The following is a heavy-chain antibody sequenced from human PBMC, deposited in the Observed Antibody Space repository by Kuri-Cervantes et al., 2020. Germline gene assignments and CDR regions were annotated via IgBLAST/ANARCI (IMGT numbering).Heavy chain of an antibody. CDR3: ARDRIVATIVWGPEVKVDDDNWFDP. CDR2: IIPILGIA. J-gene: IGHJ5*02. D-gene: IGHD5-12*01. V-gene: IGHV1-69*04. CDR1: GGTFSSYT. Sequence: SVKVSCKASGGTFSSYTISWVRQAPGQGLEWMGRIIPILGIANYAQKFQGRVTITADKSTSTAYMKLSSLRSEDTAVYYCARDRIVATIVWGPEVKVDDDNWFDPWGQGTLVTVSS.